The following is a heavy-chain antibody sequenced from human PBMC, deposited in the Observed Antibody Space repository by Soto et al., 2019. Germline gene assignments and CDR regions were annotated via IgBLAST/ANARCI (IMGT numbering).Heavy chain of an antibody. J-gene: IGHJ6*02. CDR2: INPNSGST. D-gene: IGHD6-19*01. V-gene: IGHV1-2*04. Sequence: ASVKVSCKASGYTFTGYYMHWVRQAPGQGLEWMGWINPNSGSTNYAQKFQGWVTMTRDTSISTAYMELSRLRSDDTAVYYCARDIYRAVAGTLHVKSYYYYGMDVWGQGTTVTVSS. CDR3: ARDIYRAVAGTLHVKSYYYYGMDV. CDR1: GYTFTGYY.